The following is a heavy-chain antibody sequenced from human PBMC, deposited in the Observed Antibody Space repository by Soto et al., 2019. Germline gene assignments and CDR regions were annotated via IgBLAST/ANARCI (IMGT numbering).Heavy chain of an antibody. CDR3: ARTRGYSDYDLDY. CDR1: GFTFSSYC. J-gene: IGHJ4*02. CDR2: ISYSGVST. D-gene: IGHD5-12*01. Sequence: PGESRRLSWSASGFTFSSYCMTWVRPAPGKGLEWVSAISYSGVSTYYADSVKGRFTISRDSSGNTLSLQMNSLRVDDTAVYYCARTRGYSDYDLDYWGQGTLVTVSS. V-gene: IGHV3-23*01.